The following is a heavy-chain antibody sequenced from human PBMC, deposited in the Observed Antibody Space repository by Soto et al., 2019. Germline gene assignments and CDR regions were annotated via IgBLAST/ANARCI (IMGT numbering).Heavy chain of an antibody. D-gene: IGHD3-3*01. Sequence: PGGSLRLSCAASGFTFSSYSMNWVRQAPGKGLEWVSSISSSSSYIYYADSVKGRFTISRDNAKNSLYLQMNSLRAEDTAVYYCARDLREDFWRGYYYYYYYGMDVCGNGPTVTXS. V-gene: IGHV3-21*01. CDR3: ARDLREDFWRGYYYYYYYGMDV. CDR1: GFTFSSYS. CDR2: ISSSSSYI. J-gene: IGHJ6*04.